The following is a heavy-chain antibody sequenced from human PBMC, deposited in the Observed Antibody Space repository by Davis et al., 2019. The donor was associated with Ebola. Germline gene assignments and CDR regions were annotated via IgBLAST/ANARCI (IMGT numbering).Heavy chain of an antibody. D-gene: IGHD4-17*01. Sequence: LSLTCAASGFTFNSYAMSWVRQAPGKGLEWVSGISGPGGSTYYPDSVKGRFTISRDNSNNMLYLQMNSLRAEDTAVYFCAKAQWTTAKLNFDYWGQGTLVTVSS. J-gene: IGHJ4*02. CDR2: ISGPGGST. CDR3: AKAQWTTAKLNFDY. CDR1: GFTFNSYA. V-gene: IGHV3-23*01.